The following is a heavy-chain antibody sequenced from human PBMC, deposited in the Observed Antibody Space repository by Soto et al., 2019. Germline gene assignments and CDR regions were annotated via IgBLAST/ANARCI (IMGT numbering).Heavy chain of an antibody. J-gene: IGHJ6*02. D-gene: IGHD3-3*01. V-gene: IGHV3-74*01. CDR1: GVTFSSYW. CDR3: AREGSYYDFWSGYAPMVYYYYGMDV. CDR2: INSDGSST. Sequence: GGSLRLSCAASGVTFSSYWMHWVRQAPGKGLVWVSRINSDGSSTSYADSVKGRFTISRDNAKNTLYLQMNSLRAEDTAVYYCAREGSYYDFWSGYAPMVYYYYGMDVWGQGTTVTVSS.